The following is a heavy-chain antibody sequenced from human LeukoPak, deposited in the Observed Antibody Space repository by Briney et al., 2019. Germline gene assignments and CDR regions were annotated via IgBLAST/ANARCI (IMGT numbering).Heavy chain of an antibody. CDR1: GDSVSSGSYY. Sequence: PSETLSLTCTVSGDSVSSGSYYWGWIRQPPGEGLEWIGTIYYSGDTYYSPSLESRVTISVDTSKNHFSLKLSSVTAADTAVYYCARVLWFGESKKGYSYYMDVWGKGTTVTVSS. J-gene: IGHJ6*03. CDR2: IYYSGDT. V-gene: IGHV4-39*02. CDR3: ARVLWFGESKKGYSYYMDV. D-gene: IGHD3-10*01.